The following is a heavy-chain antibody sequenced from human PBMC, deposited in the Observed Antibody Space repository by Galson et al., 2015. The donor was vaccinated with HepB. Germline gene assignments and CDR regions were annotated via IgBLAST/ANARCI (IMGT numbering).Heavy chain of an antibody. CDR3: ARGDYGGNPSGDAGYAFDI. CDR1: GFTFSNYG. D-gene: IGHD4-23*01. V-gene: IGHV3-33*01. Sequence: SLRLSCAASGFTFSNYGMHWVRQAPGKGLEWVAIIWYDGTNKYYADSVKGRFTISRDNSKNTLYLQMNSLRAEDTALYYCARGDYGGNPSGDAGYAFDIWGQGTMVIVSS. CDR2: IWYDGTNK. J-gene: IGHJ3*02.